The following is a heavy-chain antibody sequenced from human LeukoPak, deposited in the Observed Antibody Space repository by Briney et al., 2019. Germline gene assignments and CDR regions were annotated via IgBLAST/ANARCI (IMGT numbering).Heavy chain of an antibody. CDR2: IYTSGXT. V-gene: IGHV4-61*02. CDR1: XGSXXSGSYY. J-gene: IGHJ4*02. CDR3: XXXXXXXXPXDY. Sequence: XXXVXXGSXXSGSYYWSWIRQPAGKGLEWIGRIYTSGXTNYNPSLKSRVTISVDTSKNQFSLKLSSVTAAATAVYXXXXXXXXXXPXDYWGQGTLVTVSS.